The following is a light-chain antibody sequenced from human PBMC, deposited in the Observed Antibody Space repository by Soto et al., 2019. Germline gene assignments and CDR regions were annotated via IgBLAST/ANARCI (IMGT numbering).Light chain of an antibody. CDR1: QSIGSD. V-gene: IGKV3-15*01. Sequence: EIVMTQSPATLSVSPGDRATLSCRASQSIGSDLAWYQLKPGQAPRLLIYGAATRATGIPAKFSGSGSRTEFSLTISSLQSEDSAVYYCQQYNIWSLDTFGQGTKLEIK. CDR3: QQYNIWSLDT. J-gene: IGKJ2*01. CDR2: GAA.